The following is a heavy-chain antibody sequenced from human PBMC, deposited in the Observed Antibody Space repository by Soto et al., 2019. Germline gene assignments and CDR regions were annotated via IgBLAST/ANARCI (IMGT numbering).Heavy chain of an antibody. CDR2: ISGSGGST. J-gene: IGHJ4*02. CDR1: GFTCSSYA. Sequence: EVQLLESGGGLVQPGGSLSLSCAASGFTCSSYAMSWVRQAPGKGLEWVSAISGSGGSTYYADAVKGRFTISRDNSKNTLYLQMNSLRAEATAVYYCAKVADQVLFGGYWGQGPMVTVSS. V-gene: IGHV3-23*01. D-gene: IGHD2-2*01. CDR3: AKVADQVLFGGY.